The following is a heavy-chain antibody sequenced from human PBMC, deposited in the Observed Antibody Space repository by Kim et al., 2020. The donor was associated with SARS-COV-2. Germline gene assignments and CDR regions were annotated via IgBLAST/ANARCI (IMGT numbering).Heavy chain of an antibody. Sequence: GGSLRLSCAASGFTFSSYSMNWVRQAPGKGLEWVSSISSSSSYIYYADSVKGRFTISRDNAKNSLYLQMNSLRAEDTAVYYCASLAAVAGPEGFWWGQGTLVTVSS. CDR2: ISSSSSYI. CDR3: ASLAAVAGPEGFW. J-gene: IGHJ4*02. D-gene: IGHD6-19*01. CDR1: GFTFSSYS. V-gene: IGHV3-21*01.